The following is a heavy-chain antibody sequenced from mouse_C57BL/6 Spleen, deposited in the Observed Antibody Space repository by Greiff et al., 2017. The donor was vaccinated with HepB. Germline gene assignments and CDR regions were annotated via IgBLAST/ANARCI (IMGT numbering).Heavy chain of an antibody. D-gene: IGHD2-3*01. J-gene: IGHJ2*01. CDR2: IYPSDSET. Sequence: QVQLQQPGAELVRPGSSVKLSCKASGYTFTSYWMDWVKQRPGQGLEWIGNIYPSDSETHYNQKFKDKATLTVDKSSTTSYLQLSSLTSEDSAVYYSARKMDGYYLDYWGQGTTLTVSS. CDR1: GYTFTSYW. CDR3: ARKMDGYYLDY. V-gene: IGHV1-61*01.